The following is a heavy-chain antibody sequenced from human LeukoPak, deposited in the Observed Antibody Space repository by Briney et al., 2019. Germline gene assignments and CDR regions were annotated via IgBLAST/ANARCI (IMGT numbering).Heavy chain of an antibody. CDR2: IWYDGSNK. J-gene: IGHJ4*02. Sequence: PGGSLRLSCAASGFTFSSYGMHWVRQAPGKGLEWVAVIWYDGSNKYYADSVKGRFTIPRDNSKNTLYLQMNSLRAEDTAVYYYARDQAGQQLDYWGQGTLVTVSS. D-gene: IGHD6-13*01. V-gene: IGHV3-33*01. CDR1: GFTFSSYG. CDR3: ARDQAGQQLDY.